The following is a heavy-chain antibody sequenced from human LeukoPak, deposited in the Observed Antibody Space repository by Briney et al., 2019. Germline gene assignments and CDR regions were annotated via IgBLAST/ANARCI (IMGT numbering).Heavy chain of an antibody. D-gene: IGHD2-2*01. CDR1: GGSISNYY. CDR2: IYYSGST. Sequence: SETLSLTCTVSGGSISNYYWSWIRQPPGKGLEWIGYIYYSGSTYYNPSLKSRVTISVDRSKNQFSLKLSSVTAADTAVYYCASAPALGYCSSTSCYAFDYWGQGTLVTVSS. CDR3: ASAPALGYCSSTSCYAFDY. J-gene: IGHJ4*02. V-gene: IGHV4-59*12.